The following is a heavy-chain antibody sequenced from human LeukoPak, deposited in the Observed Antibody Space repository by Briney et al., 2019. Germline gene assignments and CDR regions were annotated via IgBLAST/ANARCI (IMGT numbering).Heavy chain of an antibody. CDR3: ARDDEYSSSSWRGPPGSYYYGMDV. D-gene: IGHD6-6*01. V-gene: IGHV1-69*13. J-gene: IGHJ6*02. CDR2: IIPMFGTA. Sequence: SVKVSCKASGGTFSSYAISWVRQAPGQGLEWMGGIIPMFGTANYAQKFQGRVTITADESTSTAYMEPSSLRSEDTAVYYCARDDEYSSSSWRGPPGSYYYGMDVWGQGTTVTVSS. CDR1: GGTFSSYA.